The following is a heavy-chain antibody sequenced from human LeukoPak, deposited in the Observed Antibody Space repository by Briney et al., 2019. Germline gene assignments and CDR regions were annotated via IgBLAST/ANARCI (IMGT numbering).Heavy chain of an antibody. V-gene: IGHV3-23*01. D-gene: IGHD6-13*01. CDR2: ISGSGGST. Sequence: PGGSLRLSCAASGFSFSNAWMSWVRQAPGKGLEWVSAISGSGGSTYYADSVKGRFTISRDNSKNTLYLQMNSLRAEDTAVYYCAKDRGIAAAGFLHDAFDIWGQGTMVTVSS. CDR3: AKDRGIAAAGFLHDAFDI. J-gene: IGHJ3*02. CDR1: GFSFSNAW.